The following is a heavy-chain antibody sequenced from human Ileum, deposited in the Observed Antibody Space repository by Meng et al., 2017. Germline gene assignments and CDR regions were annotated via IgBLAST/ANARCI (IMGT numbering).Heavy chain of an antibody. CDR1: GGSVSRAGYQ. CDR3: ARDHMGSLDY. V-gene: IGHV4-61*08. Sequence: QGPLQESGPGLGRPSETLSLICTVSGGSVSRAGYQWGWIRQPPGKGLEWIGYASTNYNPSLKSRVTISLDTSRNQFSLSLSSVTAADTAVYYCARDHMGSLDYWGQGILVTVSS. D-gene: IGHD1-26*01. CDR2: AST. J-gene: IGHJ4*02.